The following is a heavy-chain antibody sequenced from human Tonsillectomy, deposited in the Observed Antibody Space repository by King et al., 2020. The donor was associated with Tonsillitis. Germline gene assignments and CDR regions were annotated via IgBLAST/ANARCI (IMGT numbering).Heavy chain of an antibody. CDR3: VTRPISIFGVLIVRPRPEYFQD. V-gene: IGHV4-39*01. Sequence: LQLQESGPGLVTPSETLSLTCTVSGASVSSSNYWWGWIRQPPGKGLEWLGSIHQSGSIFYNPSLNGRVFITADTSKNQFSLKMTSVTAADTALYYCVTRPISIFGVLIVRPRPEYFQDWGQGTLVTVSS. CDR1: GASVSSSNYW. CDR2: IHQSGSI. J-gene: IGHJ1*01. D-gene: IGHD3-3*01.